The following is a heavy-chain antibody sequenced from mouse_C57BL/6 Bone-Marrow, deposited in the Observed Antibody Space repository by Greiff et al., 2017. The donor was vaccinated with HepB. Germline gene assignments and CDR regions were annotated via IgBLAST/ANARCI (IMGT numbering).Heavy chain of an antibody. CDR3: AGDRSAFYYGSSYHY. V-gene: IGHV12-3*01. CDR1: GFPITSGYY. J-gene: IGHJ2*01. D-gene: IGHD1-1*01. Sequence: VQLVESGPGLVKPSQSLFLTCSITGFPITSGYYWIWIRQSPGKPLEWMGYITHSGETFYNPSLQSPISITRETSKNQFFLQLNSVTTEDTAMYYCAGDRSAFYYGSSYHYWGQGTTLTVSS. CDR2: ITHSGET.